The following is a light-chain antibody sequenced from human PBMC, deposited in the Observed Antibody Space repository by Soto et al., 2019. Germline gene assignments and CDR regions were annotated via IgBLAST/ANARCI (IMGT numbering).Light chain of an antibody. CDR3: LQDYDYPRT. CDR2: GTS. Sequence: AIQMTQSPSSLSASVGDRVTITCRASQGIRADLGWYQQKPGEAPKLLIYGTSTLHTGIPSRFSGSGSGADFTLTSSSLQPEDFSTYYCLQDYDYPRTFGQGTKVEIK. CDR1: QGIRAD. V-gene: IGKV1-6*01. J-gene: IGKJ1*01.